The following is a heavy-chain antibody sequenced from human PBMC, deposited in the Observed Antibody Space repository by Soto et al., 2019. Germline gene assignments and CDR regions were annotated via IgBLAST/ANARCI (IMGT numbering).Heavy chain of an antibody. D-gene: IGHD2-2*01. V-gene: IGHV3-23*01. Sequence: GGSLRLSCAASGFTFRGYGMSWVRQAPGKGLEWVSGISSSSGSTYYADSVKGRFVISRDNSKNTLYLQINSLRVEDTAVYYCAKIPTSTKPYYFDYWGQGTLVTVSS. CDR2: ISSSSGST. CDR3: AKIPTSTKPYYFDY. J-gene: IGHJ4*02. CDR1: GFTFRGYG.